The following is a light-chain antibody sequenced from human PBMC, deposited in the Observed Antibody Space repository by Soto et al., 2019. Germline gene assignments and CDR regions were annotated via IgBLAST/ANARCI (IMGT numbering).Light chain of an antibody. J-gene: IGKJ1*01. CDR1: QSVDGNY. Sequence: EIVLTQSPGTLSLSPGDRATLSCRASQSVDGNYLAWYQQTPGQAPRLLIYGASSRATGIPDRFSGGGSGTDFTFTISRLEPEDFAVYYCQQYGNSPTRTFGQGTKVEIK. CDR2: GAS. CDR3: QQYGNSPTRT. V-gene: IGKV3-20*01.